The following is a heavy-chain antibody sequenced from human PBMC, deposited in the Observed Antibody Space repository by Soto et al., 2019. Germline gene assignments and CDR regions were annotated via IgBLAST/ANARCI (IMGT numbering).Heavy chain of an antibody. J-gene: IGHJ6*02. CDR1: GFTFSSYA. CDR3: ARDRFGGIAVAGTKDYYYGMDV. V-gene: IGHV3-30-3*01. Sequence: GCLSRSCAASGFTFSSYAMHWVRQAPGTGLEWVAVISYDGSNKYYADSVKGRFTISRDNSKNTLYLQMNSLRAEDTAVYYCARDRFGGIAVAGTKDYYYGMDVWGQGTTVTVSS. CDR2: ISYDGSNK. D-gene: IGHD6-19*01.